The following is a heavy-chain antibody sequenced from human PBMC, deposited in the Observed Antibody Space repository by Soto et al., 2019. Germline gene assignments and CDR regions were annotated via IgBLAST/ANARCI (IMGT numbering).Heavy chain of an antibody. V-gene: IGHV1-24*01. CDR2: FDPEDGET. Sequence: ASVKVYCRVSGYTLTELSMHWVRQAPGKGLEWMGGFDPEDGETIYAQKFQGRVTMTEDTSTDTAYMELSSLRSEDTAVYYCATFAMSYYGSGSQGAPWGQGTLVTVSS. CDR1: GYTLTELS. CDR3: ATFAMSYYGSGSQGAP. J-gene: IGHJ5*02. D-gene: IGHD3-10*01.